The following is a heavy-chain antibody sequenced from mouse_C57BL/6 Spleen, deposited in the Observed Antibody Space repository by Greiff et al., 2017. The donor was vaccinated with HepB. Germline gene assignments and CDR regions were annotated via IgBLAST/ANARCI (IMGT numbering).Heavy chain of an antibody. D-gene: IGHD1-1*01. V-gene: IGHV1-82*01. Sequence: QVQLQQSGPELVKPGASVKISCKASGYAFSSSWMNWVKQRPGKGLEWIGRIYPGDGDTNYNGKFKGKATLTADKSSSTAYMQLSSLTSEDSAVYFCAKLITTVEGYFDVWGTGTTVTVSS. CDR1: GYAFSSSW. CDR3: AKLITTVEGYFDV. J-gene: IGHJ1*03. CDR2: IYPGDGDT.